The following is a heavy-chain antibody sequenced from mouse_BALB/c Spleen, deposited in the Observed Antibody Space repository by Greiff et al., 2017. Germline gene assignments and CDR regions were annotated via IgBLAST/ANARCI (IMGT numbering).Heavy chain of an antibody. CDR3: ARGYDAMDY. V-gene: IGHV5-6-5*01. CDR1: GFTFSSYA. Sequence: VQLKESGGGLVKPGGSLKLSCAASGFTFSSYAMSWVRQTPEKRLEWVASISSGGSTYYPDSVKGRFTISRDNARNILYLQMSSLRSEDTAMYYCARGYDAMDYWGQGTSVTVSS. CDR2: ISSGGST. J-gene: IGHJ4*01.